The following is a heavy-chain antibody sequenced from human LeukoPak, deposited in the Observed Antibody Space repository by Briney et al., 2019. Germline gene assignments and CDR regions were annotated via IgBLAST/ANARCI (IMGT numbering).Heavy chain of an antibody. D-gene: IGHD3-10*01. V-gene: IGHV3-30*02. Sequence: GGSLRLSCVASGFTFNDHGMHWVRQAPGKGLEWLAFVRYDGTDESYGASVRGRLTISRDDSLNTLYLQMDSLGHDDTAVYYCARNRAFGSFDAFDMWGQGTMVTVSS. J-gene: IGHJ3*02. CDR3: ARNRAFGSFDAFDM. CDR2: VRYDGTDE. CDR1: GFTFNDHG.